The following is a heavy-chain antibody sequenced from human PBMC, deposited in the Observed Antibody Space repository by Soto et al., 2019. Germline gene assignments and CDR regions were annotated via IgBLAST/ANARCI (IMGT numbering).Heavy chain of an antibody. CDR1: GGTFSSYT. V-gene: IGHV1-69*02. J-gene: IGHJ4*02. CDR3: ATRRGDGYNDY. CDR2: IIPILGIT. D-gene: IGHD3-10*01. Sequence: QVQLVQSGAEVKKPGSSVKVSCKASGGTFSSYTISWVRQAPGQGLEWMGRIIPILGITNYAQKFQGRVTXTTXKSTSTAYMELSSLRSEDTAVYYCATRRGDGYNDYWGQGTLVTASS.